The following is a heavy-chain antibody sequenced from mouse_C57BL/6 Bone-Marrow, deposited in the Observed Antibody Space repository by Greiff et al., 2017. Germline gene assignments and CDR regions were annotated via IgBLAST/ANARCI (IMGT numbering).Heavy chain of an antibody. D-gene: IGHD1-3*01. CDR3: ARDKAGNSYYYAMDY. V-gene: IGHV5-16*01. Sequence: EVMLVESEGGLVQPGSSMKLSCTASGFTFSDYYMAWVRQVPEKGLEWVANINYDGSSTYYLDSLKSRFIISRDNAKNILYLQMSSLKSEDTATYYCARDKAGNSYYYAMDYWGQGTSVTVSS. CDR1: GFTFSDYY. CDR2: INYDGSST. J-gene: IGHJ4*01.